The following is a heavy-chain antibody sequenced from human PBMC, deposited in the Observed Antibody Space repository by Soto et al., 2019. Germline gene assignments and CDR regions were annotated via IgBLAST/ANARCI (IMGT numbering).Heavy chain of an antibody. J-gene: IGHJ3*02. Sequence: ASVKVSCKTSGYTFTSYDINWVRQATGQGLEWMGWMNPNSGNTGYAQKFQGRVTMTRNTSISTAYMELSSLRSEDTAVYYCASTIAASGRAFDIWGQGTMVTVSS. CDR3: ASTIAASGRAFDI. D-gene: IGHD6-6*01. CDR1: GYTFTSYD. CDR2: MNPNSGNT. V-gene: IGHV1-8*01.